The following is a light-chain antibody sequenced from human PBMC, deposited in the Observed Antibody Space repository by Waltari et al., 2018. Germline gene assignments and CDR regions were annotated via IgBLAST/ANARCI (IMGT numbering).Light chain of an antibody. J-gene: IGKJ4*01. Sequence: DIVLTQSPATLSLSPGERATLSCRASQSVTNYLAWYQLKPGQAPRLLIYDASNRATGIPARFSGSGSGTDFTLTISNLEPEDSAVYYCRQRSKWPLTFGRGTKVEIK. CDR1: QSVTNY. CDR2: DAS. V-gene: IGKV3-11*01. CDR3: RQRSKWPLT.